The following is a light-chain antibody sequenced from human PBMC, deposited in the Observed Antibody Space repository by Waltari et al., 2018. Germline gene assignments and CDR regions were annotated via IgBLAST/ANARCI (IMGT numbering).Light chain of an antibody. CDR1: QSLVYIDGKTY. J-gene: IGKJ2*01. Sequence: EVVMTQAPLSLSVTLGQPASISCRSTQSLVYIDGKTYLNWFHQAPGQPPRLIVYQVSSRDPGVPVRCGGSGSGTDFTLQISSVEAEDVGLYYCMQGTDWPYTFGQGTRLEI. CDR2: QVS. V-gene: IGKV2-30*01. CDR3: MQGTDWPYT.